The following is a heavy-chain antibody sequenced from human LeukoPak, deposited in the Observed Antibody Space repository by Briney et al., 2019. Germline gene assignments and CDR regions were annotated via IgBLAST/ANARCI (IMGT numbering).Heavy chain of an antibody. CDR3: ARIRTPYGSGSYYNFD. V-gene: IGHV2-70*11. J-gene: IGHJ4*02. CDR2: IYWDEDK. D-gene: IGHD3-10*01. Sequence: SGPALVKPTQTLTLTCTFSGFSLSTSGMCVSWIRQPPGKALEWLARIYWDEDKYYSTSLKTKLTISKDTSKNQVVLTMTNMDPVDTATYFCARIRTPYGSGSYYNFDWGQGTLVTVSS. CDR1: GFSLSTSGMC.